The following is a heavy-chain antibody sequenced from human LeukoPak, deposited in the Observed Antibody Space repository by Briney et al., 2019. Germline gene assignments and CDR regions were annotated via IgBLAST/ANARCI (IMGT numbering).Heavy chain of an antibody. J-gene: IGHJ4*02. V-gene: IGHV3-23*01. D-gene: IGHD3-10*01. CDR3: AKAHYGSGSYYKNSDFDY. CDR1: GFTFSSYA. CDR2: ISGSGGST. Sequence: PGGSLRLSCAASGFTFSSYAMSWVRQAPGKGLEWVSAISGSGGSTYYANSVKGRFTISRDNSKNTLYLQMNSLRAEDTAVYYCAKAHYGSGSYYKNSDFDYWGQGTLVTVSS.